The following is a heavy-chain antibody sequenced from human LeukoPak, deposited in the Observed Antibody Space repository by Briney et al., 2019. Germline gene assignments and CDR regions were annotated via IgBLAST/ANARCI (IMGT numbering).Heavy chain of an antibody. J-gene: IGHJ4*02. D-gene: IGHD2-2*01. Sequence: PGGSLRLSCAASGFTFSSYSMNWVRQAPGKGLEWVSSISSSSSYIYYADSVKGRFTISRDNAKNSLYLQMNSLRAEDTAVYYCARVKDIVVVPAARSSGVFGYWGQGTLVTVSS. V-gene: IGHV3-21*01. CDR1: GFTFSSYS. CDR2: ISSSSSYI. CDR3: ARVKDIVVVPAARSSGVFGY.